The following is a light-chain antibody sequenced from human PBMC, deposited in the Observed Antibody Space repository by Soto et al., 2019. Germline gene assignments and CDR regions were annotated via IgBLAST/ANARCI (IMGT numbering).Light chain of an antibody. V-gene: IGLV2-14*01. CDR2: EVT. CDR3: SSYTSSTRL. CDR1: SSDVGDYNY. J-gene: IGLJ2*01. Sequence: QSVLTQPASVSGSPGQSITLSCSGFSSDVGDYNYVSWYQQHAGKVPKLIIYEVTNRPLGVSNRFSGSKSGYTASLTISGLQTDDEADYYCSSYTSSTRLFGGGTKLTVL.